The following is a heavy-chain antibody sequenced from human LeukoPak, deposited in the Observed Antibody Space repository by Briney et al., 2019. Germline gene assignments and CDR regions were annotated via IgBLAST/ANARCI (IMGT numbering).Heavy chain of an antibody. V-gene: IGHV4-59*12. J-gene: IGHJ4*02. CDR2: IYYSGST. CDR1: GGSISSYY. Sequence: KTSETLSLTCTVSGGSISSYYWSWIRQPPGKGLEWIGYIYYSGSTNYNPSLKSRVTMSVDTSKNQISLKLSSVTAADTAVYYCARAPTGVGATLFDYWGQGTLVTVSS. CDR3: ARAPTGVGATLFDY. D-gene: IGHD1-26*01.